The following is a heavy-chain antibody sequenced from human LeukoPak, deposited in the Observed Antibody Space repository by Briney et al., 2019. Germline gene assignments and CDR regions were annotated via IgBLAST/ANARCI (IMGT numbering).Heavy chain of an antibody. CDR1: GYTFTSYY. CDR2: INPSGGST. V-gene: IGHV1-46*01. CDR3: ARYPRGYCSSTSCQPPFDY. J-gene: IGHJ4*02. Sequence: ASVKVSCKASGYTFTSYYMHWVRQAPGQGLEWMGIINPSGGSTSYAQKFQGRVTMTRDTSTSTVYMELSRLRSDDTAVYYCARYPRGYCSSTSCQPPFDYWGQGTLVTVSS. D-gene: IGHD2-2*01.